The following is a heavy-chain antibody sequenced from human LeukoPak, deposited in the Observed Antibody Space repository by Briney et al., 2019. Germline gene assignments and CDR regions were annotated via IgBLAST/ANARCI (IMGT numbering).Heavy chain of an antibody. CDR3: AREGGSYRWFDP. V-gene: IGHV1-46*01. CDR2: INPSGGST. J-gene: IGHJ5*02. D-gene: IGHD1-26*01. Sequence: ASVKVSCKASGYTFTSYYMHWVRQAPGQGLEWMGIINPSGGSTSYEQKFQGRVTMTRDTSTSTVYMELSSLRSEDTAVYYCAREGGSYRWFDPWGQGTLVTVSS. CDR1: GYTFTSYY.